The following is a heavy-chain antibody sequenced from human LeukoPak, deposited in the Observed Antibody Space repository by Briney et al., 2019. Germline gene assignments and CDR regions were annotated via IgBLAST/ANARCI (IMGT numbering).Heavy chain of an antibody. Sequence: SVKVSCKASGGTFSSYAISWVRQAPGQGLEWMGGIIPIFGTANYAQKFQGRVTITADESTSTAYMELSSLRSEDTAVYYCARGSRSYYDSSGYFDWGQGTLVTVSS. CDR3: ARGSRSYYDSSGYFD. CDR1: GGTFSSYA. D-gene: IGHD3-22*01. V-gene: IGHV1-69*01. CDR2: IIPIFGTA. J-gene: IGHJ4*02.